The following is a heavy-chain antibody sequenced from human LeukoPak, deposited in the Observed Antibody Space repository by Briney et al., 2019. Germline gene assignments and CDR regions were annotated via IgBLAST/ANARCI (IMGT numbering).Heavy chain of an antibody. CDR1: GGSISSSSYY. V-gene: IGHV4-39*01. D-gene: IGHD4-17*01. J-gene: IGHJ4*02. Sequence: SETLSLTCTVSGGSISSSSYYWGWIRQPPGKGLEWIGSIYYSGSTYYNPSLKSRVTISVDTSKNQFSLKLSSVTAADTAVYYCASLFYYGDNYWGQGTLVTVSP. CDR2: IYYSGST. CDR3: ASLFYYGDNY.